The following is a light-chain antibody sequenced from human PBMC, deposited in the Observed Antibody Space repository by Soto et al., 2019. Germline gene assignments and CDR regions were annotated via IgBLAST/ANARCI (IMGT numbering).Light chain of an antibody. CDR2: DES. J-gene: IGKJ1*01. CDR1: QGIRDD. CDR3: QHRIDWWT. V-gene: IGKV3-11*01. Sequence: THSSSSLPPSVGDRVTITCPSSQGIRDDLGWYQQKPGQDPRILISDESNRATGIQARFSGSGSGTDFTLTISSLEPEDSAVYYCQHRIDWWTFGHGTKVDIK.